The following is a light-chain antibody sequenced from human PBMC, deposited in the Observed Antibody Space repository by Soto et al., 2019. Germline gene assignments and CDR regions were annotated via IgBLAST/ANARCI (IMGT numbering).Light chain of an antibody. CDR2: DAS. V-gene: IGKV1-33*01. J-gene: IGKJ4*01. Sequence: ICQASQDIRVYLNWYQEKPGKAPTLLIYDASNLKTGVPSRFSGLGSGTHFTLTISNLQPEDIETYFCQHYDDVLVTFGGGTKVDIK. CDR3: QHYDDVLVT. CDR1: QDIRVY.